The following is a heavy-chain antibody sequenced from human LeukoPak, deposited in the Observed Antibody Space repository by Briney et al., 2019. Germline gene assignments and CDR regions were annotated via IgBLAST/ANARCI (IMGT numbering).Heavy chain of an antibody. CDR2: ISGRGSTT. J-gene: IGHJ5*02. D-gene: IGHD3-22*01. V-gene: IGHV3-23*01. Sequence: PGGSLRLSCAASKFTFTNYAMSWVRQAPGKGLEWVSSISGRGSTTYYADSVKGRFTISRDNSKNTLYLQMNSLRAEDTAVYYCAKWTYDSSGYAWFDPWGQGTLVTVSS. CDR3: AKWTYDSSGYAWFDP. CDR1: KFTFTNYA.